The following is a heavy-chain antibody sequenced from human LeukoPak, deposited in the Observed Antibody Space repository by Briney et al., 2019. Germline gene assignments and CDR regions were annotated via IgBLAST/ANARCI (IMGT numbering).Heavy chain of an antibody. CDR3: APRWRIAAAGFDY. D-gene: IGHD6-13*01. Sequence: PSGGSLRLSCAASGFTFSSYAMSWVRQAPGKGLEWVSAISGSGGSTYYADSVKGRFTISRDNSKNTLYRQMNSLRAEDTAVYYGAPRWRIAAAGFDYGGQGTLVTVSS. J-gene: IGHJ4*02. CDR1: GFTFSSYA. V-gene: IGHV3-23*01. CDR2: ISGSGGST.